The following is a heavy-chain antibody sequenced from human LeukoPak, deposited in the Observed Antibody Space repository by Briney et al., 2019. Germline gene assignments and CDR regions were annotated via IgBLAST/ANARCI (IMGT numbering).Heavy chain of an antibody. J-gene: IGHJ4*02. V-gene: IGHV4-4*07. CDR2: IYSDGTT. Sequence: PSETLSLTCTVSGGSIINYYWSWIRQPAGKGLEWIGRIYSDGTTNYNPSLRSRVTMSVDTSTTRFSLKLSSVTAADTAVYYCARGVGSPYYFDYWRQGTLVSVSS. CDR3: ARGVGSPYYFDY. CDR1: GGSIINYY. D-gene: IGHD1-26*01.